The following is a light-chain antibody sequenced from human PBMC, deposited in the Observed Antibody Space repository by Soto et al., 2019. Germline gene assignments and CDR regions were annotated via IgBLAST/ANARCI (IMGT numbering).Light chain of an antibody. CDR1: QSVGSN. Sequence: EIVMTQSPATLSVSPGEGATLSCRASQSVGSNLAWYQQIPGQAPRLVMYGASTRATGIPARFSGSGSGTEFTLSVSSLQSADFAVYYCQQYNNWPRTFGQGTKVEIQ. CDR2: GAS. V-gene: IGKV3-15*01. CDR3: QQYNNWPRT. J-gene: IGKJ1*01.